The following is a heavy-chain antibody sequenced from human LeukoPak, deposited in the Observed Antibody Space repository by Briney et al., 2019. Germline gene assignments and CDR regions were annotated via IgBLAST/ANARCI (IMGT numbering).Heavy chain of an antibody. CDR1: GFTFSSYW. CDR2: INSDGSST. J-gene: IGHJ4*02. CDR3: ARGPYDIVEVPAAIAFDY. V-gene: IGHV3-74*01. Sequence: GGSLRLSCAASGFTFSSYWMHWVRQAPGKGLGWASRINSDGSSTSYADSVKGRFTISRDNAKNTLYLQMNSLRAEDTAVYYCARGPYDIVEVPAAIAFDYWGQGTLVTVSS. D-gene: IGHD2-2*01.